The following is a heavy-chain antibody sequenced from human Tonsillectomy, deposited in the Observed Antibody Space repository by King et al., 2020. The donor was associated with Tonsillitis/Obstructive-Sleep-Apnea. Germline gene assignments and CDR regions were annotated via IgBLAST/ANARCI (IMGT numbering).Heavy chain of an antibody. CDR2: ISYDGSNK. V-gene: IGHV3-30*04. CDR3: ARDSSIFLYYYYMDV. D-gene: IGHD3-9*01. CDR1: GFTFSSYA. Sequence: VQLVESGGGVVQPGRSLRLSCAASGFTFSSYAMHWVRQAPGKGLEWVAVISYDGSNKYYADSVKGRFTISRDNSKNTLYLQMNSLRAEDTAVYYCARDSSIFLYYYYMDVWGKGTTVTVS. J-gene: IGHJ6*03.